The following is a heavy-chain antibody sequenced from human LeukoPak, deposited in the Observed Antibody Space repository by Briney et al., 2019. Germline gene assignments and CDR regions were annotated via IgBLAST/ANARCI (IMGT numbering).Heavy chain of an antibody. CDR2: IIPIFGTA. Sequence: GSSVKVSYKASGGTFSSYAIIWVRQAPGPGLEWMGGIIPIFGTANYAQQFQGRVTITTDESTSTAYMELSSLRSEDTAVYYCARDYRTRYYDSSQGYNWFDPWGQGTLVTVSS. CDR1: GGTFSSYA. J-gene: IGHJ5*02. CDR3: ARDYRTRYYDSSQGYNWFDP. V-gene: IGHV1-69*05. D-gene: IGHD3-22*01.